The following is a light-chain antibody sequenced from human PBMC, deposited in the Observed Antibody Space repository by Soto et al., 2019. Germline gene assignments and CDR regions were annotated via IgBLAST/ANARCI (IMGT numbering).Light chain of an antibody. CDR3: SSYAGSNNPYV. CDR1: SSDVGGYEY. V-gene: IGLV2-8*01. CDR2: EVS. Sequence: QSVLTQPASVSGSPGQSITISCTGTSSDVGGYEYVLWYQQHPGKAPKLTIYEVSKRPSGVPDRFSGSKSGNTASLTVSGLQAEDEADYYCSSYAGSNNPYVFGTGTKVTVL. J-gene: IGLJ1*01.